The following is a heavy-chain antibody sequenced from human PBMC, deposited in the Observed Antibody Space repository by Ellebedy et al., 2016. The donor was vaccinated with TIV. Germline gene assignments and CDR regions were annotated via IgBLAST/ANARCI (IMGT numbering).Heavy chain of an antibody. J-gene: IGHJ4*02. CDR3: ARGAFSSSWYENGDFDY. CDR1: GGTFSSYA. Sequence: SVKVSXXASGGTFSSYAISWVRQAPGQGLEWMGGIIPIFGTANYAQKFQGRVTITADESTSTAYMELSSLRSEDTAVYYCARGAFSSSWYENGDFDYWGQGTLVTVSS. CDR2: IIPIFGTA. V-gene: IGHV1-69*13. D-gene: IGHD6-13*01.